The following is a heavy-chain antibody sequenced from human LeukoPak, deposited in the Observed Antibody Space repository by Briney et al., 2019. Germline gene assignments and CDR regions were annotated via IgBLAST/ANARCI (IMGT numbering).Heavy chain of an antibody. J-gene: IGHJ4*02. V-gene: IGHV1-3*01. Sequence: GASAKVSCKASGYTFTSYAMHWVRQAPGQRLEWMGWINAGNGNTKYSQKFQGRVTITRDTSASTAYMELSSLRSEDTAVYYCARDPYDYVWGSYRDYYFDYWGQGTLVTVSS. CDR2: INAGNGNT. CDR3: ARDPYDYVWGSYRDYYFDY. CDR1: GYTFTSYA. D-gene: IGHD3-16*02.